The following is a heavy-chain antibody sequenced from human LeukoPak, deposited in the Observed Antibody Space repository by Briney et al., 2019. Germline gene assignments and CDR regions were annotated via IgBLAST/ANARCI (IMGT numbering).Heavy chain of an antibody. Sequence: ASVTVSCKASGYTFTDYYMHWVRQAPGQGFEWMGWINPNSGGTKYAQKFEGRVTMTRDTSISTAYMELSRVTSDDTAVYYCARGGIRTAASKFDYWGQGTLVTVSS. V-gene: IGHV1-2*02. CDR2: INPNSGGT. J-gene: IGHJ4*02. CDR3: ARGGIRTAASKFDY. D-gene: IGHD6-13*01. CDR1: GYTFTDYY.